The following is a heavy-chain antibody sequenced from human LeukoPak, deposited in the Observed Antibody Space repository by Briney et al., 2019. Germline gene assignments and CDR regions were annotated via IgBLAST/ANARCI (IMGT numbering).Heavy chain of an antibody. J-gene: IGHJ6*03. CDR1: GGSFSGYY. CDR2: INHSGSI. V-gene: IGHV4-34*01. CDR3: ARGGGGYSSGWYARRDPYYMDV. Sequence: SETLSLTCAVYGGSFSGYYWSWIRQPPGKGLEWIGEINHSGSINHNPSLKSRVTISVDTSKNQFSLKLSSVTAADTAVYYCARGGGGYSSGWYARRDPYYMDVWGKGTTVTVSS. D-gene: IGHD6-19*01.